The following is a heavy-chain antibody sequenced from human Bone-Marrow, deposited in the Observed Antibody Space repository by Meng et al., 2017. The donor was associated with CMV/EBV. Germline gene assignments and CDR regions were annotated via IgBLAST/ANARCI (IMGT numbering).Heavy chain of an antibody. CDR2: INSNSGGT. V-gene: IGHV1-2*02. J-gene: IGHJ4*02. Sequence: ASVKVSCKASGYTFTGYYMHWVRQAPGQGLEWMGWINSNSGGTNYAQKFQGRVTMTRDTSISTAYMELSRLRSDDTAVYYCARGEGCSGGSCYSGNDYFDYWGQGTLVTVSS. CDR1: GYTFTGYY. D-gene: IGHD2-15*01. CDR3: ARGEGCSGGSCYSGNDYFDY.